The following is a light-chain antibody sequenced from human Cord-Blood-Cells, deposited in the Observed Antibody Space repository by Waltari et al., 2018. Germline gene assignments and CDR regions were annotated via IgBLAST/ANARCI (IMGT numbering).Light chain of an antibody. V-gene: IGKV3-11*01. Sequence: EIVLTQSPATLSLSPGERATLSCSASQSVSSYLSWYQQKPGQAPRLLIYDASNRSTCIPARFSGSVSVTDFTLTISSLEPEDFAVYYCQQRSNWPPFTFGPGTKVDIK. J-gene: IGKJ3*01. CDR2: DAS. CDR1: QSVSSY. CDR3: QQRSNWPPFT.